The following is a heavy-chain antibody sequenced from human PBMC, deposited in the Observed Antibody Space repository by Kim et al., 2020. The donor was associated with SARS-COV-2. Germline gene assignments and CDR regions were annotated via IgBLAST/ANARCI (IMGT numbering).Heavy chain of an antibody. Sequence: SETLSLTCTVSGGSISSCGYYWVRIRPPPGQELKGIGCFYYTRATYSNPSLKSRVTISVDTSNNQFSLRLSSVTAADMAVYYCARHFRGTSIRFLGLFQFDFWGKGPRVTVSS. CDR2: FYYTRAT. V-gene: IGHV4-39*01. J-gene: IGHJ4*02. D-gene: IGHD3-3*01. CDR1: GGSISSCGYY. CDR3: ARHFRGTSIRFLGLFQFDF.